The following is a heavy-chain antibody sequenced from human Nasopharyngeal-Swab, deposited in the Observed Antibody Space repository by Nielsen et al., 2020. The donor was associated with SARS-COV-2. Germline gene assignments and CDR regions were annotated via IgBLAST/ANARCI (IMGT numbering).Heavy chain of an antibody. CDR2: ISSSSSYT. J-gene: IGHJ4*02. D-gene: IGHD3-9*01. CDR3: AKATLYDILTGAFDY. Sequence: WIRQPPGKGLEWVSYISSSSSYTNYADSVKGRFTISRDNAKNSLYLQMNSLRAEDTAVYYCAKATLYDILTGAFDYWGQGTLVTVSS. V-gene: IGHV3-11*06.